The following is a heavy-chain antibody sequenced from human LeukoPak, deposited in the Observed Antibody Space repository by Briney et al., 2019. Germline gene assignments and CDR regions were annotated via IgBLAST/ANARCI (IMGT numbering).Heavy chain of an antibody. Sequence: GRSLGLSCAASGFTFDDYAMHWVRQAPGKGLEWVSGISWNSGSIGYADSVKGRFTISRDNAKNSLYLQMNSLRAEDTALYYCAKDTPYYYGMDVWGQGTTVTVSS. V-gene: IGHV3-9*01. J-gene: IGHJ6*02. CDR2: ISWNSGSI. CDR3: AKDTPYYYGMDV. CDR1: GFTFDDYA.